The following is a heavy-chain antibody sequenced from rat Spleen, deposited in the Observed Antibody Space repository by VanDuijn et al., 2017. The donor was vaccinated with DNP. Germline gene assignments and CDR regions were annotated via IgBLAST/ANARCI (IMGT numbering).Heavy chain of an antibody. Sequence: EVQLVESGGGLVQPGRSLKLSCVASGFSFRDYYMAWVRQAPKKGLEWVATISTSGSRTYYPDSVKGRFTISRDNAKSILYLQMDSLRSEDTATYYCTTDFERGYWGQGVMVTVSS. CDR2: ISTSGSRT. D-gene: IGHD1-11*01. J-gene: IGHJ2*01. V-gene: IGHV5-27*01. CDR1: GFSFRDYY. CDR3: TTDFERGY.